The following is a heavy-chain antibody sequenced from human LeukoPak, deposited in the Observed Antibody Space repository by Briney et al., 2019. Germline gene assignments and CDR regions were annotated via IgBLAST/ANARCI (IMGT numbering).Heavy chain of an antibody. Sequence: GGSLRLSCAASGFTFSRFWMGWVRQAPGKGLEWVAAIKEDGSDKYYVDSVKGRFTISRDNAKNSLYLQMSSLRAEDTAIYYCARGTYRFDDYWGQGTLVTVSS. J-gene: IGHJ4*02. CDR3: ARGTYRFDDY. CDR1: GFTFSRFW. CDR2: IKEDGSDK. V-gene: IGHV3-7*01.